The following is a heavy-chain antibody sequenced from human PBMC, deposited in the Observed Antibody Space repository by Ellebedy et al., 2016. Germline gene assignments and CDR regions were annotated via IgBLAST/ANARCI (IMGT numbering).Heavy chain of an antibody. Sequence: SETLSLXXAVSGGSISSSNWWSWVRQPPGKGLEWIGEIYHSGSTNYNPSLKSRVTISVDKSKNQFSLKLSSVTAADTAVYYCARDLWPDIVATIAGYWGQGTQVTVSS. CDR1: GGSISSSNW. D-gene: IGHD5-12*01. CDR3: ARDLWPDIVATIAGY. J-gene: IGHJ4*02. CDR2: IYHSGST. V-gene: IGHV4-4*02.